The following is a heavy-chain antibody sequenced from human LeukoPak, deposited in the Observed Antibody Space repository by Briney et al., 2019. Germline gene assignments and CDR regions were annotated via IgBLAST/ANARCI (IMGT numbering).Heavy chain of an antibody. D-gene: IGHD5-12*01. CDR2: TSGSGGNT. V-gene: IGHV3-23*01. CDR3: AKEYSGYDFDY. CDR1: GFTLRSYD. J-gene: IGHJ4*02. Sequence: GGSLRLSCAASGFTLRSYDMSWVRQAPGKGLEWVAATSGSGGNTYYADSVKGRFTISRDNSRNTLYLQMNSLRAEDTAVYYCAKEYSGYDFDYWGQGTLVTVSS.